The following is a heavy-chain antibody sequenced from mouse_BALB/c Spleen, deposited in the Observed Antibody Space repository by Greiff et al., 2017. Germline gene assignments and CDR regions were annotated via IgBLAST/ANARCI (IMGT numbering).Heavy chain of an antibody. Sequence: VQLQQPGAELVKPGASVKLSCKASGYTFTSYWMHWVKQRPGQGLEWIGEINPSNGRTNYNEKFKSKATLTVDKSSSTAYMQLSSLTSEDSAVYYCARFDGYVRGYWGQGTSVTVSS. CDR3: ARFDGYVRGY. D-gene: IGHD2-3*01. CDR1: GYTFTSYW. J-gene: IGHJ4*01. CDR2: INPSNGRT. V-gene: IGHV1S81*02.